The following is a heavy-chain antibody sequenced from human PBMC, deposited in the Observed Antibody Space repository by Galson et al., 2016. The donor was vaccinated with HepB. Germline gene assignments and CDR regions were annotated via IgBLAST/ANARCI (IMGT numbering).Heavy chain of an antibody. J-gene: IGHJ4*02. V-gene: IGHV4-34*01. CDR2: INHSGST. D-gene: IGHD5-12*01. Sequence: SETLSLTCAVYGGSFSGYYWSWIRQPPGKGLEWIGEINHSGSTNYNPSLKSRVTISVDTSKNQFSLKLSSVTAADTAVYYCASHPGVATEVWGQGTLVTVSS. CDR3: ASHPGVATEV. CDR1: GGSFSGYY.